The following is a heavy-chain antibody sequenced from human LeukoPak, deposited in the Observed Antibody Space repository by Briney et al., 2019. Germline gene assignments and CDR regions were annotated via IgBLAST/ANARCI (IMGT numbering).Heavy chain of an antibody. Sequence: PGRSLRLSCAASGFTFSSYAMHWVRKAPGKGLEWVAVISYDGSNKYYADSVKGRFTISRDNSKNTLYLQMNSLRAEDTAVYYCARSEYCSSTSCSSFDYWGQGTLVTVSS. CDR1: GFTFSSYA. CDR2: ISYDGSNK. J-gene: IGHJ4*02. D-gene: IGHD2-2*01. V-gene: IGHV3-30*01. CDR3: ARSEYCSSTSCSSFDY.